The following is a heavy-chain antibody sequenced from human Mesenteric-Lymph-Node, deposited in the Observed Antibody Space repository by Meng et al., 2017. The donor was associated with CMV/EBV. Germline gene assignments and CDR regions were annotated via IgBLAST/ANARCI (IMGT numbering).Heavy chain of an antibody. CDR1: GFTFSSYS. CDR3: ARVKADVGATDY. J-gene: IGHJ4*02. D-gene: IGHD1-26*01. V-gene: IGHV3-21*01. Sequence: GGSLRLSCAASGFTFSSYSMNWVRQAPGKGLEWVSSISSSSSYIYYADSVKGRFTISRDNAKNSLYLQMNSLRAEDTAVHYCARVKADVGATDYWGQGTLVTVSS. CDR2: ISSSSSYI.